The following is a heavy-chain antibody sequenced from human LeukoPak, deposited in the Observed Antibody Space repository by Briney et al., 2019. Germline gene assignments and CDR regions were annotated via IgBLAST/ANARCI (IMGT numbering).Heavy chain of an antibody. J-gene: IGHJ1*01. Sequence: SETLPLTCAVYGGSFSGYYWSWIRQPPGKGLEWIGEINHSGSTNYNPSLKSRVTISVDTSKNQFSLKLSSVTAADTAVYYCARGPPYYDILTGYYNGKYFQHWGQGTLVTVSS. V-gene: IGHV4-34*01. D-gene: IGHD3-9*01. CDR1: GGSFSGYY. CDR3: ARGPPYYDILTGYYNGKYFQH. CDR2: INHSGST.